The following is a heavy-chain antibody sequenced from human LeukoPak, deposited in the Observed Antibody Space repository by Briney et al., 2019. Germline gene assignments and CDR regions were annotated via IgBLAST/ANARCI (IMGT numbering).Heavy chain of an antibody. CDR1: GGSISSYY. J-gene: IGHJ3*02. Sequence: SETLSLTCTVSGGSISSYYWSWIRQPPGKGLEWIGYIYYSGSTNYNPSLKSRVTISADTSKNQFSLKLSSVTAADTAVYYCASASLRYFDWLLPDAFDIWGQGTMVTVSS. CDR2: IYYSGST. D-gene: IGHD3-9*01. CDR3: ASASLRYFDWLLPDAFDI. V-gene: IGHV4-59*08.